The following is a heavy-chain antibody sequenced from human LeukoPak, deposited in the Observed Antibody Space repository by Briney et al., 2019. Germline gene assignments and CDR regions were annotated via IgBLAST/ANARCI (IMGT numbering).Heavy chain of an antibody. CDR1: GYSFASYW. CDR3: ARRQCGGSCYRFDP. Sequence: RGESLKISCKGSGYSFASYWIGWVRQMAGKGLGWMGIIYPGDSDTRYSPSFQGQVTITPDKSINTAYLQWSSLKASDTAMYYCARRQCGGSCYRFDPWGQGTLVTVSS. CDR2: IYPGDSDT. V-gene: IGHV5-51*01. D-gene: IGHD2-15*01. J-gene: IGHJ5*02.